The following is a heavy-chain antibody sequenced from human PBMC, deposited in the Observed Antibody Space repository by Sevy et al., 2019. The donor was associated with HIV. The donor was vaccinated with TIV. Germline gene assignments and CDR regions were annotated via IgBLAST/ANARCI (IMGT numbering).Heavy chain of an antibody. CDR1: GGSISSYY. D-gene: IGHD3-3*01. V-gene: IGHV4-59*01. CDR3: ASEYYDFWSGSHDAFDI. CDR2: IYYSGST. Sequence: SETLSLTCTVSGGSISSYYWSWIRQPPGKGLEWIGYIYYSGSTNYNPSLKSRATISVDTSKNQFSLKLSSVTAADTAVYYCASEYYDFWSGSHDAFDIWGQGTLVTVSS. J-gene: IGHJ3*02.